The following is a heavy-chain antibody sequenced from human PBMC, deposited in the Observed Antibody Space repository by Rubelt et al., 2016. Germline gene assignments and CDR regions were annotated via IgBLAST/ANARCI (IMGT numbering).Heavy chain of an antibody. V-gene: IGHV1-18*01. CDR2: ISASNENT. J-gene: IGHJ3*02. D-gene: IGHD5-24*01. Sequence: QVQLVQSGAEVKKPGASVKVSCKASGSTFPSYGISWVRQAPGQGLEWVGGISASNENTNYAQKLQGRVTMTTDTSTSTAYMELRSLRSDDTAVYYCSRRDGYNWDDAFDILGQGTMVTVSS. CDR1: GSTFPSYG. CDR3: SRRDGYNWDDAFDI.